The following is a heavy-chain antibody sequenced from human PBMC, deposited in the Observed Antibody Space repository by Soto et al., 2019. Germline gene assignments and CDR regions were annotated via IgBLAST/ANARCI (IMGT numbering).Heavy chain of an antibody. Sequence: PGGSLRLSXAASGFTFSSYAMSWVRQAPGKGLEWVSAISGSGGSTYYADSVKGRFTISRDNSKNTLYLQMNSLRAEDTAVYYCAKDLGHYYDSSGYPDYWGQGTLVTVSS. D-gene: IGHD3-22*01. V-gene: IGHV3-23*01. CDR2: ISGSGGST. CDR3: AKDLGHYYDSSGYPDY. J-gene: IGHJ4*02. CDR1: GFTFSSYA.